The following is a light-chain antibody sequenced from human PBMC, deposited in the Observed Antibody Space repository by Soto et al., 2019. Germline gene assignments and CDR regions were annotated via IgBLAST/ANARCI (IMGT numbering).Light chain of an antibody. Sequence: QSLLTQPPSASGTPGQRGSISCSGGRSNIGINTVNWYQQLPGASPKLLLYRNDQRPSGVPDRFSGSGSGTSASLAIDGLQSEDEADYFCAAWDDSLNGFFVFGTGTKLAVL. J-gene: IGLJ1*01. CDR1: RSNIGINT. V-gene: IGLV1-44*01. CDR3: AAWDDSLNGFFV. CDR2: RND.